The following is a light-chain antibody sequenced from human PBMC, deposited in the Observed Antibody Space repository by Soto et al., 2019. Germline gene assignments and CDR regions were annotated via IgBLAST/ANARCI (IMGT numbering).Light chain of an antibody. CDR3: LQDNTSQWT. V-gene: IGKV1-6*01. Sequence: AIQVTQSPSSLSASVGDRVTISCRASQDIRSDLCWYQQEPGKAPKKLIFAASNLQSGVPSRFSGNASGTTVTLTISSLQPEDVANYDCLQDNTSQWTLGQGTKA. CDR1: QDIRSD. J-gene: IGKJ1*01. CDR2: AAS.